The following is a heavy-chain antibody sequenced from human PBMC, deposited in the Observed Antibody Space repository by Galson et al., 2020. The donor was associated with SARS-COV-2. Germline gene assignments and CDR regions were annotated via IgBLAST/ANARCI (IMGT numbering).Heavy chain of an antibody. J-gene: IGHJ4*03. CDR3: ARAPGNSWFDH. CDR1: GFTVSNSY. V-gene: IGHV3-66*02. Sequence: GGSLRLSCVGTGFTVSNSYMSWVRQGPGKGLEWVSIIYSDGSTSYAESVKGRFTISRDNALNTVYLQINSLRADDTGIYYCARAPGNSWFDHWGQGTTVTVSS. CDR2: IYSDGST. D-gene: IGHD6-13*01.